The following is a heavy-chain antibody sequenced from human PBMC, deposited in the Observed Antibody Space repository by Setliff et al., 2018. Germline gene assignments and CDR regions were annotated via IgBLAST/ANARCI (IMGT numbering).Heavy chain of an antibody. CDR1: DFTFSNSA. Sequence: PGGSLRLSCVGSDFTFSNSAMSWVRQAPGKGLEWVSTITDSGSKILYVDSVKGRFTISRDNSKNSLYLQMDSLRPEDTAVYYCAKGRLFPRYWGLGTLVTVSS. J-gene: IGHJ4*02. CDR3: AKGRLFPRY. CDR2: ITDSGSKI. V-gene: IGHV3-23*01. D-gene: IGHD2-21*01.